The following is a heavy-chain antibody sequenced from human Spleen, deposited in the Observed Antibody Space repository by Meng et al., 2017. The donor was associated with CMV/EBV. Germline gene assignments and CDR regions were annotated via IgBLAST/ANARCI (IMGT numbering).Heavy chain of an antibody. CDR2: ISPYKGNT. D-gene: IGHD3-16*02. Sequence: MVSCKAAGYTFTRYGLTWVRQAPGQGIEWMGWISPYKGNTNDAQKFQGRVTMTADTAAAYMNLRNLRSDDTAVYYCAGLYMYRFDPWGQGTLVTVSS. CDR1: GYTFTRYG. J-gene: IGHJ5*02. V-gene: IGHV1-18*01. CDR3: AGLYMYRFDP.